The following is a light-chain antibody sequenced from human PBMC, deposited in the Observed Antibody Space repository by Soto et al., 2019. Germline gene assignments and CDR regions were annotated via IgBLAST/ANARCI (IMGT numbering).Light chain of an antibody. CDR1: QGISNY. J-gene: IGKJ4*01. Sequence: DIQMTQSPSTMSASVGDRVTITCRASQGISNYLAWFQQKPGKVHKPLIYDASSLQSGVPARLSGSGSGTEFTLTISNLQPEDFATEYCLQHKSYPLTFGGGIKAEIK. V-gene: IGKV1-17*03. CDR3: LQHKSYPLT. CDR2: DAS.